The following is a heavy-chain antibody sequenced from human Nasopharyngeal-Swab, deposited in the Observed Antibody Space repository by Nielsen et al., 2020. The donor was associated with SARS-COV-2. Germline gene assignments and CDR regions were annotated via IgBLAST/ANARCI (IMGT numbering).Heavy chain of an antibody. J-gene: IGHJ4*02. CDR1: GASFTGHY. Sequence: SETLSLTCAVYGASFTGHYWSWIRQPPGKGLEWIGEINHSGSTNCNPSLKSRVTLSVDTSKNQLSLRLSSVTAADTAVYYCARGGYFDWLFHSRGALSFDYWGQGTLVTVSS. CDR2: INHSGST. V-gene: IGHV4-34*01. CDR3: ARGGYFDWLFHSRGALSFDY. D-gene: IGHD3-9*01.